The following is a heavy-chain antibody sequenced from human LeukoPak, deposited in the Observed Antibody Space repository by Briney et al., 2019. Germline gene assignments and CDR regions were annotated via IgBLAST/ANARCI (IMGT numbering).Heavy chain of an antibody. V-gene: IGHV3-66*01. Sequence: GGSLRLSCAASGFTVSGNYMTWVRQAPGKGLECVSVIYSGGSTYYADSVEGRFTISRDDSKNTLYLHMNSLRAEDTAVYYCAGCRWNYHYFEHWGQGTLVTVSS. D-gene: IGHD1-7*01. CDR3: AGCRWNYHYFEH. CDR1: GFTVSGNY. CDR2: IYSGGST. J-gene: IGHJ4*02.